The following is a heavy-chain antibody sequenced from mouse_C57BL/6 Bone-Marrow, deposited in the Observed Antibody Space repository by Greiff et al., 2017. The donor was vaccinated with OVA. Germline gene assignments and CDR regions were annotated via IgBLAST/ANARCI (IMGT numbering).Heavy chain of an antibody. Sequence: VQLQQPGAELVKPGASVKLSCKASGYTFTSYWMHWVKQRPGQGLEWIGMIHPNSGSTNYNEKFKSKATLTVDKSSSTAYMQLSSLTSEDSAVYYCARARQLRQYYFDYWGQGTTLTVSS. D-gene: IGHD3-2*02. V-gene: IGHV1-64*01. CDR3: ARARQLRQYYFDY. J-gene: IGHJ2*01. CDR1: GYTFTSYW. CDR2: IHPNSGST.